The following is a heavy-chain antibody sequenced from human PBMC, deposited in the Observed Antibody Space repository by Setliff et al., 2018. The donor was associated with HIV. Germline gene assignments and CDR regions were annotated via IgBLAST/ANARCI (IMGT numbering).Heavy chain of an antibody. CDR2: IHSSGNT. J-gene: IGHJ4*02. CDR3: ARVNFFYASGSHTRDLDY. V-gene: IGHV4-4*08. Sequence: PSETLSLTCNVSGVSITSYYWGWIRQPPGKGLEWLGEIHSSGNTNYSPSLKGRVTISVDTSKNQFSLKLSTVTAADTAVYYCARVNFFYASGSHTRDLDYWGQGTLVTVSS. CDR1: GVSITSYY. D-gene: IGHD3-10*01.